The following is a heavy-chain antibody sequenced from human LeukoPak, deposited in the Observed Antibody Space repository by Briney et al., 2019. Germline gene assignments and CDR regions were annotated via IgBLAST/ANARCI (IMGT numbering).Heavy chain of an antibody. CDR3: ARSRYYEYYDSSGYHPSPFDY. J-gene: IGHJ4*02. V-gene: IGHV4-34*01. D-gene: IGHD3-22*01. CDR1: GGSFSGYY. Sequence: SETLSLTCAVYGGSFSGYYWSWLRQPPAQQLAWIGEINHSGSTHYHPSLTSRVTISVDTSKNQFSLKLSSVTAADTAVYYCARSRYYEYYDSSGYHPSPFDYWGQGTLVTVSS. CDR2: INHSGST.